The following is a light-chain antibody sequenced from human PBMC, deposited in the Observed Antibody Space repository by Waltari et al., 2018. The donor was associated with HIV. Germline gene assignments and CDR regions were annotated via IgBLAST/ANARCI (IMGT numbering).Light chain of an antibody. CDR3: QQYDNVPLT. Sequence: DIQMTQSPSSLSASVGDRVTITCRASQTINGNLNWYQQIPGKAPKLLIFGASNLETGVPSRFSGSGSGTDFTFTITSLQPEDVATYYCQQYDNVPLTFGGGTKVDIK. CDR2: GAS. CDR1: QTINGN. V-gene: IGKV1-33*01. J-gene: IGKJ4*01.